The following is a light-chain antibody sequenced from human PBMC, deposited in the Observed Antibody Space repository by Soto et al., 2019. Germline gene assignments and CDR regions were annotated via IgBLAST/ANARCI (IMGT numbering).Light chain of an antibody. V-gene: IGKV3-20*01. CDR1: QTVNNNY. CDR2: GAS. CDR3: QQYGSSPIT. Sequence: ENVLTQSQDTLSLSPGERATLSCRASQTVNNNYLAWYQQKPGQSPRLVIYGASSRATGIPDRFSGSGSGADFTLNIRSLEPEDFAVYYCQQYGSSPITFGQGTRLDMK. J-gene: IGKJ5*01.